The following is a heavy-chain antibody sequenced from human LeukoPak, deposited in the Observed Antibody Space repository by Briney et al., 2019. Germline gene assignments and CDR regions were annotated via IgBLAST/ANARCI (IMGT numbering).Heavy chain of an antibody. Sequence: GGSLRLSCAASGFTFDNYNMNWVRQAPGKGLEWVSSISSGTNYIFEADSVKGRFTVTKDTALDSLSLQMNSLRADDAAVYYCARSAGGNYFDYWDQGTLVTVSS. CDR1: GFTFDNYN. V-gene: IGHV3-21*01. CDR2: ISSGTNYI. J-gene: IGHJ4*02. CDR3: ARSAGGNYFDY. D-gene: IGHD2-8*02.